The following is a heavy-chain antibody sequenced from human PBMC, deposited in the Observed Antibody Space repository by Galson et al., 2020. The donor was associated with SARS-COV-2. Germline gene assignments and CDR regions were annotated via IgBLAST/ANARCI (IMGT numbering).Heavy chain of an antibody. CDR2: ISSSGSTI. J-gene: IGHJ6*02. CDR3: ARDYCSSTSCYIFPGSYYYYGMDV. Sequence: GGSLRLSCAASGFTFSDYYMSWIRQAPGKGLEWVSYISSSGSTIYYADSVKGRFTISRDNAKNSLYLQMNSLRAEDMAVYYCARDYCSSTSCYIFPGSYYYYGMDVWGQGTTVTVSS. D-gene: IGHD2-2*02. CDR1: GFTFSDYY. V-gene: IGHV3-11*01.